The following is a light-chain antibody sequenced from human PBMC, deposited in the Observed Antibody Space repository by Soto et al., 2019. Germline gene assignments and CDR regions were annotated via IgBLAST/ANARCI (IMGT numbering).Light chain of an antibody. J-gene: IGLJ2*01. CDR1: SSNIGKNY. CDR3: ATWDSGLSVTVV. CDR2: NNN. V-gene: IGLV1-51*01. Sequence: QSVLTQPPSVSAAPGQKVTISCSGSSSNIGKNYVSWYQHLPGTTPKLLIYNNNQRPAGIPDRFSGSKSGTTATLVITGLQTGDEVDYYCATWDSGLSVTVVFGGGTKLTVL.